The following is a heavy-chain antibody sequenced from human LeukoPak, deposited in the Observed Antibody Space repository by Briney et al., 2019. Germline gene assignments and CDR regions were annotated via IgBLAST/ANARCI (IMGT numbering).Heavy chain of an antibody. V-gene: IGHV3-64D*06. Sequence: GGSLRLSCAASGFNFRNYPMHWVRQAPGKGLEYVSAIGGNGDTTYYEDSVKGRVTISGDNSKNTLYLQLSSLRVEDTAVYYCVKDEGYCSSVSCSPSYWGQGTLVTVSS. CDR3: VKDEGYCSSVSCSPSY. D-gene: IGHD2-2*01. CDR2: IGGNGDTT. J-gene: IGHJ4*02. CDR1: GFNFRNYP.